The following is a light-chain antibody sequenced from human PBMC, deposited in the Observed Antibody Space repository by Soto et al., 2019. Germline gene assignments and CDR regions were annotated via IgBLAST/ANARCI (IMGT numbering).Light chain of an antibody. V-gene: IGKV1-5*03. Sequence: DIQITQSPPTLSASAGDRVTITCRASESISSWLAWYQQKPGKAPKLLMYKASSLESGVPSRFSGSGSGTEFTLTISSLQPDDFATDYCQQYNSYSWTFGQGTKVDIK. CDR3: QQYNSYSWT. J-gene: IGKJ1*01. CDR2: KAS. CDR1: ESISSW.